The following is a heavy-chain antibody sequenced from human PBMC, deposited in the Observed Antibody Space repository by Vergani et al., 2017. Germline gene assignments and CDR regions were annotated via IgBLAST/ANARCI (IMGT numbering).Heavy chain of an antibody. CDR2: IHNRGET. Sequence: QVRLEESGPGLVKPSETLALTCSVSGYSIGSGFYWAWIRQSPGEGLRWLTSIHNRGETYHNPSLKSRVSVSLDTSKNRFSLNLTSVTATDTAVYYCARSQGDYWYFDLWGPGSLVTVSS. CDR1: GYSIGSGFY. CDR3: ARSQGDYWYFDL. D-gene: IGHD2-21*01. V-gene: IGHV4-38-2*01. J-gene: IGHJ2*01.